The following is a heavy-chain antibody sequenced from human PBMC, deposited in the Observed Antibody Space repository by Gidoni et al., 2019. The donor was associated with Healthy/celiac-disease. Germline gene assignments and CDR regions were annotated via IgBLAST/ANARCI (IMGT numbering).Heavy chain of an antibody. D-gene: IGHD6-19*01. V-gene: IGHV3-21*01. CDR1: GFTLRSYS. J-gene: IGHJ3*02. Sequence: EVQLVESGGGLVKPGGSLRLSCAASGFTLRSYSMNWVRQAPGKGLEWVSSISSSSSYIYYADSVKGRFTISRDNAKNSLYLQMNSLRAEDTAVYYCARDDVQWLPPDAFDIWGQGTMVTVSS. CDR3: ARDDVQWLPPDAFDI. CDR2: ISSSSSYI.